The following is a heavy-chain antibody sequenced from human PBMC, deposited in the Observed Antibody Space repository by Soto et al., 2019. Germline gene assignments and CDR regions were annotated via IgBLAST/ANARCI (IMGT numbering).Heavy chain of an antibody. Sequence: QLQLQESGPGLVKPSETLSLTCTVSGGSISSSSYYWGWIRQPPGKGLEWIGSIYYSGSTYYNPSLKSRVTISVDTSKNQFSLKLSSVTAADTAVYYCARQRRFDYGDYTYYFDYWGQGTLVTVSS. V-gene: IGHV4-39*01. J-gene: IGHJ4*02. CDR2: IYYSGST. D-gene: IGHD4-17*01. CDR3: ARQRRFDYGDYTYYFDY. CDR1: GGSISSSSYY.